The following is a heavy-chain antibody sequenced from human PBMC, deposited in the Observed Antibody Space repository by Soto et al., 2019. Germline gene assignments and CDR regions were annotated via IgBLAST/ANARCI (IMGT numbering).Heavy chain of an antibody. CDR2: IYFSGTT. CDR3: ARAEVPTITGWFDP. D-gene: IGHD5-12*01. Sequence: SETLSLTCTVSGGSINSGSYYWGWIRQPPGKGLQWIGNIYFSGTTFYNPSLKSRVTISVDTSKNQLSLKMSSVTAADTAVYYCARAEVPTITGWFDPWGQGTLVTVSS. V-gene: IGHV4-39*01. J-gene: IGHJ5*02. CDR1: GGSINSGSYY.